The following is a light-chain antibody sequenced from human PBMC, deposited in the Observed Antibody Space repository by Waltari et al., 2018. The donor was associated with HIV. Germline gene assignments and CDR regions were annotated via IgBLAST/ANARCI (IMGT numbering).Light chain of an antibody. Sequence: DIQMTQSPSTLSASVGARVTITCRASQSIRSWLAWYQQKPVKAPKLLIYKASSLESGVPSRFSGSRSGTEFTLTISSLQPDDFATYYCQQYNTYAYTFGEGTKLEIK. CDR3: QQYNTYAYT. CDR2: KAS. J-gene: IGKJ2*01. CDR1: QSIRSW. V-gene: IGKV1-5*03.